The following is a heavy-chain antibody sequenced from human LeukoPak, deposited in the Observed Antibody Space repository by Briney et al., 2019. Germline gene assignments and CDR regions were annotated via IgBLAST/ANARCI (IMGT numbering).Heavy chain of an antibody. D-gene: IGHD5-12*01. J-gene: IGHJ4*02. CDR3: AKDLGIRGNFGYETDH. Sequence: PGGSLRLSCAASGFIFDDYTMHWVRQAPGKGLEWVSLISWDGRRPYYADSVKGRFTISRDNSKHSLYLQMNSLKTEDTALYYCAKDLGIRGNFGYETDHWGQGSLVTVSS. CDR1: GFIFDDYT. V-gene: IGHV3-43*01. CDR2: ISWDGRRP.